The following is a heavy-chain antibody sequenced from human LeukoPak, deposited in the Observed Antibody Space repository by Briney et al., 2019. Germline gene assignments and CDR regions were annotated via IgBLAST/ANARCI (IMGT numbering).Heavy chain of an antibody. D-gene: IGHD5-24*01. V-gene: IGHV4-39*07. Sequence: SETLSLTCTVSGGSISSSSYYWGWIRQPPGKGLEWTGSIYHSGSTYYNPSLKSRVTISVDRSKNQFSLKLSSVTAADTAVYYCARLWLQGFYFDYWGQGTLVTVSS. CDR1: GGSISSSSYY. J-gene: IGHJ4*02. CDR3: ARLWLQGFYFDY. CDR2: IYHSGST.